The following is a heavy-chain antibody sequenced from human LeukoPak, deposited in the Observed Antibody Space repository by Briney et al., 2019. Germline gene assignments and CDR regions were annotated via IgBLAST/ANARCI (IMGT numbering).Heavy chain of an antibody. CDR2: INHSGGT. CDR1: GGSFSGYY. J-gene: IGHJ6*02. Sequence: SETLSLTCAVYGGSFSGYYWSWIRQPPGKGLEWIGEINHSGGTNYNPSLKSRVTISLDTSKNQFSLRLSSVTAADTAVYYCARGRLAPRSGGGRSYCYGMDVWGQGTTVTVSS. D-gene: IGHD2-15*01. V-gene: IGHV4-34*01. CDR3: ARGRLAPRSGGGRSYCYGMDV.